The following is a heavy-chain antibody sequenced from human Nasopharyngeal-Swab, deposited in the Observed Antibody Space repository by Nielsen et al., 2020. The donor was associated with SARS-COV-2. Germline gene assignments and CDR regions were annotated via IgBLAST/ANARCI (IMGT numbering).Heavy chain of an antibody. D-gene: IGHD3-10*01. V-gene: IGHV4-39*01. CDR1: GGSISSSSYH. J-gene: IGHJ4*02. Sequence: SETLSLTCTVSGGSISSSSYHWGWIRQPPGKGLEWIGSIYYSGSTYYNPSLKSRVTISVDTSKNQFSLKLSSVTAADTAVYYCARPVVRGYSPFFDYWGQGTLVTVSS. CDR3: ARPVVRGYSPFFDY. CDR2: IYYSGST.